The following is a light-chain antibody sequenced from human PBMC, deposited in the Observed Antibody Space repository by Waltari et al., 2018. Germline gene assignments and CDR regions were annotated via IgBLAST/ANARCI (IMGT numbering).Light chain of an antibody. Sequence: ETVLTPSPGTLSFSPGETATPSCRASQSISSRYLAWYQQTPGQAPRLLIYAASSRAPGTPDRFSGSGSDTDFALTIYRLQPEDFAVYYCQQYGNPPITFGGGTKVEPK. CDR3: QQYGNPPIT. CDR1: QSISSRY. V-gene: IGKV3-20*01. CDR2: AAS. J-gene: IGKJ4*01.